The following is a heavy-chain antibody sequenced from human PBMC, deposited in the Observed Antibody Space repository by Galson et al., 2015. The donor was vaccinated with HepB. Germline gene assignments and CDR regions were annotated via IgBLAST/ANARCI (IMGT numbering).Heavy chain of an antibody. D-gene: IGHD2-15*01. CDR3: ARGYCSGGSCSKSYYYYGMDV. Sequence: SLRLSCAASGFTFGSYGMHWVRQAPGKGLEWVAVIWYDGSNKYYADSVKGRFTISRDNSKNTLYLQMNSLRAEDTAVYYCARGYCSGGSCSKSYYYYGMDVWGQGTTVTVSS. CDR2: IWYDGSNK. V-gene: IGHV3-33*01. CDR1: GFTFGSYG. J-gene: IGHJ6*02.